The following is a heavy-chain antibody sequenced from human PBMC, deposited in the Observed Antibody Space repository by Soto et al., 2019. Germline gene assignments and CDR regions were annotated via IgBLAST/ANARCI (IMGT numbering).Heavy chain of an antibody. Sequence: SETLSLTCTVSGGSVNSGGFYWSWIRQHPGKGLEWIGYISYSGSTYYNPSIKSRVIISVDTSKNQFSLRLRSVTAADTAVYFCGRAASFFYDITGYYHFEYWGQGSLVTVSS. CDR3: GRAASFFYDITGYYHFEY. D-gene: IGHD3-22*01. CDR2: ISYSGST. J-gene: IGHJ4*02. CDR1: GGSVNSGGFY. V-gene: IGHV4-31*03.